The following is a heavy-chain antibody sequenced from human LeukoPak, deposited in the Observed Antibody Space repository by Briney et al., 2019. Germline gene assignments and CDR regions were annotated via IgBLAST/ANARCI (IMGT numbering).Heavy chain of an antibody. D-gene: IGHD2-21*02. CDR3: ARDAPIVVVTAIHY. CDR2: IKQDGSEK. J-gene: IGHJ4*02. Sequence: GGSLRLSCAASGFTFSSYWMSWVRQAPGKGLEWVANIKQDGSEKYYVDSVKGRFTISRDNAKNSLCLQMNSLRAEDTAVYYCARDAPIVVVTAIHYWGQGTLVTVSS. V-gene: IGHV3-7*01. CDR1: GFTFSSYW.